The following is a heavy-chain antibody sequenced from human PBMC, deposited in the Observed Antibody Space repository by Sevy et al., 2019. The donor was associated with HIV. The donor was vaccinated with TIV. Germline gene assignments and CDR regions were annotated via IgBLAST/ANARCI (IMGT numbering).Heavy chain of an antibody. CDR1: GFTVSSNY. CDR2: IYSGGST. D-gene: IGHD3-10*01. J-gene: IGHJ4*02. Sequence: GGSLRLSCAASGFTVSSNYMSWVRQAPGKGLEWVSVIYSGGSTDYADSVKGRFTISRDNAKNTLYLQMNSLRAEDTAVYYCARLSGSGSYSFDYWGQGTLVTVSS. CDR3: ARLSGSGSYSFDY. V-gene: IGHV3-53*01.